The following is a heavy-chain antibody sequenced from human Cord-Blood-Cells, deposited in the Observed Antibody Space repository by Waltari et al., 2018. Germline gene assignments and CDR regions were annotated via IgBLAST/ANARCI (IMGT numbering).Heavy chain of an antibody. CDR2: INTIFGTA. D-gene: IGHD1-26*01. V-gene: IGHV1-69*01. Sequence: QVQLVQSGAEVKKPGSSVKVSCKASGGTFSSYAISWVRQAPGQGLEWMGGINTIFGTANDAQKVQGRVTLTADESTSTAYMELSSLRSEDTAVYYCASDRGSWAFDIWGQGTMVTVSS. CDR1: GGTFSSYA. CDR3: ASDRGSWAFDI. J-gene: IGHJ3*02.